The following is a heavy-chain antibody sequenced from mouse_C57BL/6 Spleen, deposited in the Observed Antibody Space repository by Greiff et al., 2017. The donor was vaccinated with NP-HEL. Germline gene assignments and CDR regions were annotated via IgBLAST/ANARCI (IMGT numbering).Heavy chain of an antibody. Sequence: QVQLQQSGAELVKPGASVKISCKASGYAFSSYWMNWVKQRPGKGLEWIGQIYPGDGDTNYNGKFKGKATLTADKSSSTAYMQLSSLTSEDSAVYFCARSGYYGSGGIVYWGQGTTLTVSS. CDR1: GYAFSSYW. CDR2: IYPGDGDT. V-gene: IGHV1-80*01. J-gene: IGHJ2*01. D-gene: IGHD1-1*01. CDR3: ARSGYYGSGGIVY.